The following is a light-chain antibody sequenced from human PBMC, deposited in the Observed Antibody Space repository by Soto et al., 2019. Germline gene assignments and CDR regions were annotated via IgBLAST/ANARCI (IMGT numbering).Light chain of an antibody. J-gene: IGLJ1*01. CDR1: NSDVGSYNR. CDR3: NSYATSSTYV. V-gene: IGLV2-14*01. CDR2: EVS. Sequence: QSVLTQPASVSGSPGQSITISCTGTNSDVGSYNRVSWYQQPPGTAPKLMIYEVSNRPSGVSNRFSGSKSGNTASLTISGLQAEDEADYYCNSYATSSTYVFXTGTKVTVL.